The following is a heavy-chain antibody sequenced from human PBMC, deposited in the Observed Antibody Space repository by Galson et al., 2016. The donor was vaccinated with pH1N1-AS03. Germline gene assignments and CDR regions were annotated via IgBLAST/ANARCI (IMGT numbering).Heavy chain of an antibody. Sequence: SVKVSCKASGYTFTSYGISWVRQAPGQGLEWMGWISAYNGNTNYAQKLQGRVTMTTDTSTSTAYMELRSLRSDDTAVDYCARVQYQLLPSDYWGQGTLVTVSS. CDR3: ARVQYQLLPSDY. J-gene: IGHJ4*02. V-gene: IGHV1-18*01. D-gene: IGHD2-2*01. CDR1: GYTFTSYG. CDR2: ISAYNGNT.